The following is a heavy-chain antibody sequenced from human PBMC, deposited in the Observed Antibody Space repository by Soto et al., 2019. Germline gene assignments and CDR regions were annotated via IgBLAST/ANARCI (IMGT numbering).Heavy chain of an antibody. V-gene: IGHV1-18*01. D-gene: IGHD3-10*01. CDR2: ISPYKGNT. CDR3: ARDLDASGSYSTDY. Sequence: DSVKVSCKASGYTFSSIGISWVRQAPGQGLEWMGWISPYKGNTHYAQGLQGRVTMTTDISTSTAYMELRSLRSDDTVVYYCARDLDASGSYSTDYWGPGTLVTVSS. CDR1: GYTFSSIG. J-gene: IGHJ4*02.